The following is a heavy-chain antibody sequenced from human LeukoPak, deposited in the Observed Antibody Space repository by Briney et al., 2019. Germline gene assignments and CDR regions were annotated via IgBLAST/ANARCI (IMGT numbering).Heavy chain of an antibody. CDR3: ARRQLGSDAFDI. Sequence: GGSLRLSCAASGFTFNDYGMSWARQAPGKGLEWVSGINWNGGSTGYADSVKGRFTISRDNAKNSLYLQMNSLRAEDTALYHCARRQLGSDAFDIWGQGTMVTVSS. J-gene: IGHJ3*02. V-gene: IGHV3-20*01. D-gene: IGHD1-1*01. CDR1: GFTFNDYG. CDR2: INWNGGST.